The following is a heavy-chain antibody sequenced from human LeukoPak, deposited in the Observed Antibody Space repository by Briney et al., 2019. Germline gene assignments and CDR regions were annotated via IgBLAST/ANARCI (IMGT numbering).Heavy chain of an antibody. D-gene: IGHD2-21*02. CDR1: GYSISSGYY. V-gene: IGHV4-38-2*01. Sequence: SETLSLTCAVSGYSISSGYYWGWIRQPPGKGLEWIGSIYHSGSTYYNPSLKSRVTISVDTSKNQFSLKLSSVTAADTAVYYCARVRNCGGDCPSYYSDYWGQGTLVTVSS. CDR2: IYHSGST. CDR3: ARVRNCGGDCPSYYSDY. J-gene: IGHJ4*02.